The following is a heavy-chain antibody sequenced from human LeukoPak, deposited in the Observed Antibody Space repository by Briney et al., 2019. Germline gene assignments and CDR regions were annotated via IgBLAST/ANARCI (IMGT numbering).Heavy chain of an antibody. D-gene: IGHD6-13*01. CDR3: AKLEWIPGSSWSPANY. J-gene: IGHJ4*02. CDR1: GFTFSSYA. CDR2: ISGSGGST. Sequence: GGSLRLSCAASGFTFSSYAMSWVRQAPGKGLEWVSAISGSGGSTYYADSVKGRFTISRDNSKNTLYLQMNSLRAEDTAVYYCAKLEWIPGSSWSPANYWGQGTLVTVSS. V-gene: IGHV3-23*01.